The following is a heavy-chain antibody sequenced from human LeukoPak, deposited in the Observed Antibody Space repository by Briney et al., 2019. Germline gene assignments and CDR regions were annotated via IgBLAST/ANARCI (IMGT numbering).Heavy chain of an antibody. J-gene: IGHJ4*02. CDR3: ARGEYSYGHRTYYFDY. Sequence: ASVKVSCKASGYTFTSYAMNWVRQAPGQGLEWMGWINTNTGNPTYAQGFTGRFVFSLDTSVSTAYLQISSLKAEDTAVYYCARGEYSYGHRTYYFDYWGQGTLVTVSS. D-gene: IGHD5-18*01. V-gene: IGHV7-4-1*02. CDR2: INTNTGNP. CDR1: GYTFTSYA.